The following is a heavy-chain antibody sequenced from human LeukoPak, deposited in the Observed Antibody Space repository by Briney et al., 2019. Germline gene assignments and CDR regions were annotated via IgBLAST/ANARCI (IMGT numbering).Heavy chain of an antibody. V-gene: IGHV3-7*03. CDR1: GFNFNNYW. D-gene: IGHD3-10*01. J-gene: IGHJ4*02. CDR3: ARVNYGLDI. Sequence: GGSLRLSCAASGFNFNNYWMNWIRQAPGKGLEWVASIKRGGSEQRYVDSVEGRFTISRDSAKSSLFLHMNSLRVEDTALYYCARVNYGLDIWGQGTPVTVSS. CDR2: IKRGGSEQ.